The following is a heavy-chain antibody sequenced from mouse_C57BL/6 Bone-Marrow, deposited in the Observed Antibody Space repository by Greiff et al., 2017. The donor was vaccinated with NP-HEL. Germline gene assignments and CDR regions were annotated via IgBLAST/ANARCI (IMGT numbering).Heavy chain of an antibody. Sequence: QVQLQQPGAELVKPGDSVKLSCKASGYTFTSYLMHWVKQRPGRGLEWIGRIDPNSGGTKYNEKFKSKATLTVDKPSSTAYMHLNSLTSEESAVYYCARYYYGSSSFDYWGQGTTLTVSS. D-gene: IGHD1-1*01. CDR1: GYTFTSYL. CDR3: ARYYYGSSSFDY. CDR2: IDPNSGGT. V-gene: IGHV1-72*01. J-gene: IGHJ2*01.